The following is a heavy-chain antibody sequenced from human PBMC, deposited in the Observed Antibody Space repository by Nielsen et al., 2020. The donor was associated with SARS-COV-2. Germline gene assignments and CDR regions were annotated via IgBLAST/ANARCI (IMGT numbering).Heavy chain of an antibody. D-gene: IGHD3-3*01. CDR1: GFTFSDYY. Sequence: GESLKISCAASGFTFSDYYMSWIRQAPGKGLEWVSYISSSGSTIYYADSVKGRFTISRDNAKNSLYLQMNSLRAEDTAVYYCARDRTRGGTYYDFWSGYYTDAFDIWGQGTMVTVSS. CDR3: ARDRTRGGTYYDFWSGYYTDAFDI. V-gene: IGHV3-11*04. CDR2: ISSSGSTI. J-gene: IGHJ3*02.